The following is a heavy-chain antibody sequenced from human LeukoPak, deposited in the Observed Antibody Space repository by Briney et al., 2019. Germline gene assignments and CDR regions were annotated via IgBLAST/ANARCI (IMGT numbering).Heavy chain of an antibody. V-gene: IGHV3-48*02. J-gene: IGHJ4*02. CDR2: ISGSSRNL. CDR3: ARGSSSFDS. D-gene: IGHD6-13*01. Sequence: GGSLRLSCVGSGFALSRYSMNWVRQAPGKGLEWVSYISGSSRNLYYVDSVKGRFTISRDNAKNSLYLQMNSLRDEDTAVYYCARGSSSFDSWGQGTLVTVSS. CDR1: GFALSRYS.